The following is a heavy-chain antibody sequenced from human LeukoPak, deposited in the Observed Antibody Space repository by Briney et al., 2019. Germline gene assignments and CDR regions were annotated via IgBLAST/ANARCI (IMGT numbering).Heavy chain of an antibody. CDR3: AREGAVAGDTDY. J-gene: IGHJ4*02. D-gene: IGHD6-19*01. Sequence: GKSLRLSCAASGFSFSTYSMHWVRQAPGKGLEWVAVILYDGSNEYYADSEKGRFTISRDNFRNILYLQINSLRTEDTAVYYCAREGAVAGDTDYWGQGTLVTVSS. CDR1: GFSFSTYS. V-gene: IGHV3-30*04. CDR2: ILYDGSNE.